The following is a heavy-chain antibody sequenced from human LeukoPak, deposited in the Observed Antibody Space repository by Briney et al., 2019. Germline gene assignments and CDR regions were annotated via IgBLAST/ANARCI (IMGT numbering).Heavy chain of an antibody. CDR1: GYTFTSYD. D-gene: IGHD6-13*01. CDR2: MNPNSGNT. V-gene: IGHV1-8*01. Sequence: ASVKVSCKASGYTFTSYDINWVRQATGQGLEWMGWMNPNSGNTGYAQKFQGRVTMTRNTSISTAYMELSSLRSEDTAVYYCASGRYSSSWYGGFYYYYYMDVWGKGTTVTVSS. CDR3: ASGRYSSSWYGGFYYYYYMDV. J-gene: IGHJ6*03.